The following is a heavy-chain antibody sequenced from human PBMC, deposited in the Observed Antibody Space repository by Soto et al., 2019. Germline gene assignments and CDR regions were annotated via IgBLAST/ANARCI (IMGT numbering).Heavy chain of an antibody. Sequence: ASVKVSCKASGLTFIDSAVQWVRQTRGHRLEWIGWIVVGSGNTNYAQEFQGRVTITRDMSTNTVYMELSSLRSEGSAVFYCAADVXTYSYDSSGYYFDGFDTWGQGTMVTVSS. J-gene: IGHJ3*02. CDR2: IVVGSGNT. D-gene: IGHD3-22*01. V-gene: IGHV1-58*01. CDR1: GLTFIDSA. CDR3: AADVXTYSYDSSGYYFDGFDT.